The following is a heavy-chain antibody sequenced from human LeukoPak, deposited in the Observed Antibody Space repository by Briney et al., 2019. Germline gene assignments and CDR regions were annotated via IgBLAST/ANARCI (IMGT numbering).Heavy chain of an antibody. CDR3: ASISTVAGTGLDY. Sequence: GGSLRLSCAASGFTFRNYVIHWVRQAPGKGLEWVAVTSSDLNVKLYADSVKGRFTISRDNSRSTLYLQMNSLRAEDTAVYYCASISTVAGTGLDYWGQGTLVTVSS. J-gene: IGHJ4*02. D-gene: IGHD6-19*01. CDR1: GFTFRNYV. CDR2: TSSDLNVK. V-gene: IGHV3-30-3*01.